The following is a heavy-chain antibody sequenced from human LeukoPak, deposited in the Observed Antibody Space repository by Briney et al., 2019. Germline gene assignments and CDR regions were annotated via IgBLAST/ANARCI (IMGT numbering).Heavy chain of an antibody. Sequence: ASVTVSCKASVYTFTFHFMHWVRQAPGQGLEWMGLIKPDTDDIKCAQKFQGRVTMTSDTSINTAYMELSSLRSDDTAVYYCATLSRYHSDAYISWGYRDYWGQGTLVTVSS. V-gene: IGHV1-2*02. J-gene: IGHJ4*02. CDR3: ATLSRYHSDAYISWGYRDY. CDR2: IKPDTDDI. CDR1: VYTFTFHF. D-gene: IGHD5-24*01.